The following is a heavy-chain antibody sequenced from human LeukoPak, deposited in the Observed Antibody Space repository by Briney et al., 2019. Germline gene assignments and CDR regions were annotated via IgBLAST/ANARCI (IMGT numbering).Heavy chain of an antibody. CDR3: VIHPIKQQLVLVDY. CDR2: INSDGSST. V-gene: IGHV3-74*01. D-gene: IGHD6-13*01. CDR1: GFTFRSYW. Sequence: PGGSLRLSCAPSGFTFRSYWMHWVRQAPGKGLVWVSRINSDGSSTSYADSVKGRFTISRDNAKNTLYLQMNSLRAEDTAVYYCVIHPIKQQLVLVDYWGQGTLVTVSS. J-gene: IGHJ4*02.